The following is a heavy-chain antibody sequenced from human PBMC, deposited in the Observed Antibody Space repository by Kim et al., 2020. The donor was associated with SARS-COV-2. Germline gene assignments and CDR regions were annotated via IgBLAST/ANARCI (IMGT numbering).Heavy chain of an antibody. CDR2: INSDGSRT. D-gene: IGHD3-10*01. CDR1: GLSIRNYY. CDR3: ANFGGGAAY. V-gene: IGHV3-74*01. J-gene: IGHJ4*02. Sequence: GGSLRLSCAASGLSIRNYYMHWVRQAPGKGPVWVSRINSDGSRTHYADSVKGRFTISRDNAKNTLYLQMNSLRPDDTAVYYCANFGGGAAYWGQGTLVT.